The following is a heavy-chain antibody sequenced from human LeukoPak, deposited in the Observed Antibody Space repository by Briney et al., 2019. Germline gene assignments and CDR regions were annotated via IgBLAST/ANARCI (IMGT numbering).Heavy chain of an antibody. D-gene: IGHD2-8*02. CDR1: GFTFGNYA. V-gene: IGHV3-23*01. J-gene: IGHJ4*02. CDR3: AKAPQRYCTGGTCYPLDY. CDR2: ITDIGKNT. Sequence: RSGGSLRLSCAASGFTFGNYAMVWVRQSPGKGLEWVSCITDIGKNTYHTDSVQGRFTISRDNSKNTLSLQMNSLRVEDTAVYYCAKAPQRYCTGGTCYPLDYWGQGTLVTVSS.